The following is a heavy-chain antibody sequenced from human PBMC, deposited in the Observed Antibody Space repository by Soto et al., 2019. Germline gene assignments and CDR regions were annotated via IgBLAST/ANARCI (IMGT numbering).Heavy chain of an antibody. Sequence: EVQLLESGGVLVQPGGSLRLSCAASGFTFSTYAMTRVRQAPGKGLEWVSSISGSGGRTYYADSVKGRFTISRDNSKNTLYLQTNSLRAEDTAVYYCAKAGDYHGSESYFPLDYWGQGTLVPVSS. J-gene: IGHJ4*02. V-gene: IGHV3-23*01. D-gene: IGHD3-10*01. CDR1: GFTFSTYA. CDR2: ISGSGGRT. CDR3: AKAGDYHGSESYFPLDY.